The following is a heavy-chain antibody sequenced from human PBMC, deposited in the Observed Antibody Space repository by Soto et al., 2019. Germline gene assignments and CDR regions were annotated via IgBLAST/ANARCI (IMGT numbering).Heavy chain of an antibody. CDR3: ARLRNYYDSLNYGMDV. D-gene: IGHD3-22*01. CDR2: ISAHNGNT. J-gene: IGHJ6*02. Sequence: ASVKVSCKASGYTFTSYGISWVRQAPGQGLEWMGWISAHNGNTKYAQKISCHVTISADKSITTAYLQWSSLKASDTAMYYCARLRNYYDSLNYGMDVWGQGTTVTVSS. V-gene: IGHV1-18*01. CDR1: GYTFTSYG.